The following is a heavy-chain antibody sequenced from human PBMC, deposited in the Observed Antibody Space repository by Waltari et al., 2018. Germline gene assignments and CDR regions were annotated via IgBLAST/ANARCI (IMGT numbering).Heavy chain of an antibody. CDR1: EFIFSNYE. CDR3: ARDQEIIVGGMDV. V-gene: IGHV3-48*03. D-gene: IGHD3-22*01. CDR2: ISIMGGTI. Sequence: EVQLVESGGGLVQPGGSLRLSCAASEFIFSNYEMNWVRQTPGKGMSGISYISIMGGTIDDAASVEGRFTISRDNAKKSLYLQMNSLRAEDTAVYYCARDQEIIVGGMDVWGQGTAVTVSS. J-gene: IGHJ6*02.